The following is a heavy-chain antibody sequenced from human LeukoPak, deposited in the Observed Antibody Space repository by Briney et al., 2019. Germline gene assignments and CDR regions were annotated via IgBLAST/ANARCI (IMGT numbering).Heavy chain of an antibody. CDR2: IKSKTDGGTT. V-gene: IGHV3-15*01. CDR1: GFTFGNAW. D-gene: IGHD2-2*01. J-gene: IGHJ4*02. CDR3: TTDLNPELIVVVPAASG. Sequence: GGSLRLSCAASGFTFGNAWMSWVRQAPGKGLEWVGRIKSKTDGGTTDYAAPVKGRFTISRDDSKNTLYLQMNSLKTEDTAVYYCTTDLNPELIVVVPAASGWGQGTLVTVSS.